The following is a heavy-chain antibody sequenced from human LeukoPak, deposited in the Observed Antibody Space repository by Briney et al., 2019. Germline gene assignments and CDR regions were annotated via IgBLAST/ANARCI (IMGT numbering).Heavy chain of an antibody. V-gene: IGHV1-69*01. CDR1: GGTFSSYA. CDR3: ARVLTYYDILTGYFRPWYFDL. J-gene: IGHJ2*01. Sequence: ASVKVSCKASGGTFSSYAISWVRQAPEQGLEWMGGIIPIFGTANYAQKFQGRVTITADESTSTAYMELRSLRSDDTAVYYCARVLTYYDILTGYFRPWYFDLWGRGTLVTVSS. CDR2: IIPIFGTA. D-gene: IGHD3-9*01.